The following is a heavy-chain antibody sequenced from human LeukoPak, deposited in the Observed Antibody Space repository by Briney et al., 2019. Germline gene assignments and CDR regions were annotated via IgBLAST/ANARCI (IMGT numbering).Heavy chain of an antibody. Sequence: SETLSLTCTVSGGSISSYYWSWIRQPPGKGLEWIGYIYYSGSTNYNPSLKSRVTISVDTSKNQFSLKLSSVTAADTVVYYCASLRDTMVRGVFDYWGQGTLVTVSS. V-gene: IGHV4-59*01. CDR2: IYYSGST. CDR3: ASLRDTMVRGVFDY. J-gene: IGHJ4*02. CDR1: GGSISSYY. D-gene: IGHD3-10*01.